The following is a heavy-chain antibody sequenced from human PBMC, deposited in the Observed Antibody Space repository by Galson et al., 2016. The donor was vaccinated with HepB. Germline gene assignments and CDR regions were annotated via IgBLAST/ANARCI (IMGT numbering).Heavy chain of an antibody. J-gene: IGHJ4*02. V-gene: IGHV1-46*01. CDR3: TRGSRCSGGRCYSPAFDY. D-gene: IGHD2-15*01. CDR2: INPSGGST. CDR1: GYTFTSHY. Sequence: SVKVSCKASGYTFTSHYIHWVRQAPGQGLEWMGIINPSGGSTSSPQKFRGRVTVTRDTSTSTVYMELRSLRFDDTATYYCTRGSRCSGGRCYSPAFDYWGQGTLVTVSS.